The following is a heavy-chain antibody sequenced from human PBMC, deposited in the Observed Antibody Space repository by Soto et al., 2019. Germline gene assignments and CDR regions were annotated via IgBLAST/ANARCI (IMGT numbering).Heavy chain of an antibody. CDR1: GYTFTGYY. CDR2: INPNSGGT. CDR3: ARHQFYEVTAPRWFDP. D-gene: IGHD2-21*02. V-gene: IGHV1-2*02. J-gene: IGHJ5*02. Sequence: ASVKVSCKASGYTFTGYYMHWVRQAPGQGLEWMGWINPNSGGTNYAQKFQGRVTMTRDTSISTAYMELSRLRSDDTAVYYCARHQFYEVTAPRWFDPWGQGTLVTVSS.